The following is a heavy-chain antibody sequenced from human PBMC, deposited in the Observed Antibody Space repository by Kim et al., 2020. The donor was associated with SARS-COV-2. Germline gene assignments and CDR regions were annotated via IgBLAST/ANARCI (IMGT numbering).Heavy chain of an antibody. J-gene: IGHJ4*01. CDR1: GGSFSGYY. CDR2: INHSGST. D-gene: IGHD6-13*01. V-gene: IGHV4-34*01. CDR3: ARDISSRYRSSWYGIDY. Sequence: SETLSLTCAVYGGSFSGYYWSWIRQPPGKGLEWIGEINHSGSTNYNPSLKSRVTISVDTSKNQFSLKLSSVPAADTAVYYCARDISSRYRSSWYGIDYWG.